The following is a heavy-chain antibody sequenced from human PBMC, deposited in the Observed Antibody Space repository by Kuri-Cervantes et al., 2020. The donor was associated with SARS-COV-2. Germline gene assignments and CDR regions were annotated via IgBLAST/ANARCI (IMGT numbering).Heavy chain of an antibody. CDR1: GYTFTSYG. D-gene: IGHD1-14*01. CDR2: INPRNGAT. Sequence: ASVKVSCKASGYTFTSYGISWVRQAPGQGLEWMGWINPRNGATNLAQKFQDRVTMTGDTSINTASMDLSRLRFDDTAVYFCARDRTGTNDAFEIWGQGTMVTVSS. J-gene: IGHJ3*02. V-gene: IGHV1-2*02. CDR3: ARDRTGTNDAFEI.